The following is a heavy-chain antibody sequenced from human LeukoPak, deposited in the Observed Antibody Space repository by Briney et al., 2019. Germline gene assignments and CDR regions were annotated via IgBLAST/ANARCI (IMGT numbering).Heavy chain of an antibody. J-gene: IGHJ6*02. V-gene: IGHV1-46*01. D-gene: IGHD2-2*01. Sequence: ASVKVSCKASGYTFTSNYMHWVRQAPGQGLEWMGIINPSGGSTNYAQKIQGRVTMTRDTSTSTVYMELSSLRSEDTAVYYCARVAMIVVVPAVPYGMDVWGQGTTVTVSS. CDR1: GYTFTSNY. CDR2: INPSGGST. CDR3: ARVAMIVVVPAVPYGMDV.